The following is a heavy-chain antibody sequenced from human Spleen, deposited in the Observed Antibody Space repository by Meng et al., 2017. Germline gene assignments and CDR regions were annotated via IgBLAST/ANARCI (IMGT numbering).Heavy chain of an antibody. Sequence: QVQLVESGGGLVKPGGSLRLSCAASGFTFSDYYMSWIRQAPGKGLEWISYISTSGNTIYYTDSVKGRFAISRDNSKNTLYLQMNSLRAEDTAVYYCARDRSLGIHWYLDLWGRGTLVTVSS. CDR3: ARDRSLGIHWYLDL. CDR2: ISTSGNTI. CDR1: GFTFSDYY. V-gene: IGHV3-11*01. J-gene: IGHJ2*01. D-gene: IGHD7-27*01.